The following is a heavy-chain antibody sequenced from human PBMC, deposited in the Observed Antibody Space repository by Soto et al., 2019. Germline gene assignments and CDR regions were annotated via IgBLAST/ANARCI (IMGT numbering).Heavy chain of an antibody. CDR3: ARERGPRYFDC. CDR2: IYYSGST. V-gene: IGHV4-31*03. J-gene: IGHJ4*02. CDR1: GGSISSGGYY. Sequence: SETLSLTCTVSGGSISSGGYYWSWIRQHPGKGLEWIGYIYYSGSTYYNPSLKSRVAISVDTSKNQFSLKLSSVTAADTAVYYCARERGPRYFDCWGQGTLVTVSS.